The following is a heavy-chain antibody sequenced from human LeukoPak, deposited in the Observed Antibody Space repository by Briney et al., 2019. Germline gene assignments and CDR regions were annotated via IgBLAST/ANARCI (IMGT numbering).Heavy chain of an antibody. CDR2: ISSSSSTI. CDR1: GFTFSSDS. CDR3: ARVGMTTVVTTDY. Sequence: PGGSLRLSCAASGFTFSSDSMNWVRQAPGKGLEWCSYISSSSSTIYYADSGKGRFTISRANAKNSLYLQMNSLRDEDTAVYYCARVGMTTVVTTDYWGQGTLVTVSS. J-gene: IGHJ4*02. D-gene: IGHD4-23*01. V-gene: IGHV3-48*02.